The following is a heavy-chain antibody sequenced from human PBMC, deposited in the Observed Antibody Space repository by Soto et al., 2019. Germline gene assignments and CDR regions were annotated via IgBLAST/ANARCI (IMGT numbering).Heavy chain of an antibody. CDR2: IIPIFGTA. J-gene: IGHJ6*02. D-gene: IGHD2-2*02. CDR3: ARVRLGYCSSTSCYTSYYYYGMDV. CDR1: GGTFSSYA. V-gene: IGHV1-69*01. Sequence: QVQLVQSGAEVKKPGSSVKVSCKASGGTFSSYAISWVRQAPGQGLEWMGGIIPIFGTANYAQKFQGRVTITADESTSTAYMELSSLRSEDTAVYYCARVRLGYCSSTSCYTSYYYYGMDVWGQGTTVTVSS.